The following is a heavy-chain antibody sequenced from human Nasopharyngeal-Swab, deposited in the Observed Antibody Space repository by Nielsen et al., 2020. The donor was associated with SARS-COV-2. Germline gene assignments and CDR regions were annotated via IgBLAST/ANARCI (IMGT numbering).Heavy chain of an antibody. CDR1: GFTFSSYW. CDR2: IKQDGSEK. Sequence: GESLKISCAASGFTFSSYWMSWVRQAPGKGLEWVANIKQDGSEKYYVDSVKGRFTISRDNVKNTLDLQMNSLRAEDTAMYYCAKDRDSGDDSGEYYHYYGMDVWGQGTSVTVS. CDR3: AKDRDSGDDSGEYYHYYGMDV. J-gene: IGHJ6*02. D-gene: IGHD5-12*01. V-gene: IGHV3-7*03.